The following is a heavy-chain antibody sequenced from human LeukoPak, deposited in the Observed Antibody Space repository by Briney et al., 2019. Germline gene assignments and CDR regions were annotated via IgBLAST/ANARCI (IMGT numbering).Heavy chain of an antibody. J-gene: IGHJ3*02. Sequence: PGGSLRLSCAASGFTFSNAWMSWVRQAPGKGLEWVGRIKSKTDGGTTDYAAPVKGRFTISRDDSKNTLYLQMNSLKTEDTAVYYCTTDDYDKENAFDIWGQGTMVTVSS. CDR3: TTDDYDKENAFDI. CDR2: IKSKTDGGTT. V-gene: IGHV3-15*01. D-gene: IGHD4/OR15-4a*01. CDR1: GFTFSNAW.